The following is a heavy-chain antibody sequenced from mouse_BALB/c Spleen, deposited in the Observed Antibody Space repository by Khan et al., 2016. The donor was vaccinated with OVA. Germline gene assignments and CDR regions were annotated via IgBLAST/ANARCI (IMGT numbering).Heavy chain of an antibody. CDR2: ISYIGST. CDR1: GYSITSDYA. V-gene: IGHV3-2*02. Sequence: EVQLQESGPGLVKPSQSLSLTCTVTGYSITSDYAWNWIRQFPGNKLEWMGYISYIGSTSYNPSLKSRISITRDTSKNQFFLQLNSVTTEDTATXYCARRGPRFAYWSQGTLVTVSA. CDR3: ARRGPRFAY. J-gene: IGHJ3*01.